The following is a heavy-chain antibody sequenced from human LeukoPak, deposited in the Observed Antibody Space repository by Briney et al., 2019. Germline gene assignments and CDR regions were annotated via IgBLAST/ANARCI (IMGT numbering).Heavy chain of an antibody. D-gene: IGHD3-22*01. V-gene: IGHV3-20*04. Sequence: GGSLRLSCAASGFTFDDYGMSWVRQAPGKGLEWVSGINWNGGSTVYADSVKGRFTISRDNAKNSLYLKMKSLRAEDTALYYCARVSGDRYYYDSSGRALGYYYMDVWGKGTTVTVSS. J-gene: IGHJ6*03. CDR3: ARVSGDRYYYDSSGRALGYYYMDV. CDR2: INWNGGST. CDR1: GFTFDDYG.